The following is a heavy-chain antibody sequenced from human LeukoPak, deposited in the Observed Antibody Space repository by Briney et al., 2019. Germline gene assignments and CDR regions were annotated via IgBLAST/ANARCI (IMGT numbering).Heavy chain of an antibody. CDR1: GGSISSSSYY. D-gene: IGHD2-21*01. Sequence: PSETLSLTCTVSGGSISSSSYYWGWIRQPPGKGLEWIGSIYYSGSTYYNPSLKSRVTISVDTSKNQFSLKLSSVTAADTAVYYCARQHSYYYYMDVWGKGTTVTVSS. CDR3: ARQHSYYYYMDV. CDR2: IYYSGST. J-gene: IGHJ6*03. V-gene: IGHV4-39*07.